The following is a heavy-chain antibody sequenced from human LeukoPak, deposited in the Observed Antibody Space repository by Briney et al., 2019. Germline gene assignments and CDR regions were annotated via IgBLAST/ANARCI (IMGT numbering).Heavy chain of an antibody. J-gene: IGHJ6*02. Sequence: SETLSLTCTVSGGSISSYYWSWIRQPPGKGLEWIGYIYYSWSTNYNPSLKSRVTISVDTSKNQFSLKLSSVTAADTAVYYCARTTVVPAATTPHYYYYGMDVWGQGTTVTVSS. CDR3: ARTTVVPAATTPHYYYYGMDV. D-gene: IGHD2-2*01. CDR1: GGSISSYY. V-gene: IGHV4-59*01. CDR2: IYYSWST.